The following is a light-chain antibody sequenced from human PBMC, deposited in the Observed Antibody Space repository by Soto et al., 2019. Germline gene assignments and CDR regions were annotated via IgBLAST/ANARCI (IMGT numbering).Light chain of an antibody. V-gene: IGKV1-27*01. CDR3: QKYDNAPLT. Sequence: DIQMTQAPSSLSASVGDRVTITCRARQDISTYLAWYQQKPGKVPKLLISAAYTLQSRVPPRFSGSGSGTDFTLTISSLQPEDVATYYCQKYDNAPLTVGGGTKVEIK. J-gene: IGKJ4*01. CDR2: AAY. CDR1: QDISTY.